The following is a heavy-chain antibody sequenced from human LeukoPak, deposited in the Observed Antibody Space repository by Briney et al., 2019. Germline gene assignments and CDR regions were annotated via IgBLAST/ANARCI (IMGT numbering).Heavy chain of an antibody. D-gene: IGHD3-9*01. Sequence: GGSLRLSCVASGFTLTNYDISWVRQAPGKGLEWVSLVSRGGGAPYYADSVKGRFTVSRDISRNTVYLQMNSLRADDTAVYYCASHYDVLTGYIDYWGQGTLVTVSS. V-gene: IGHV3-23*01. CDR2: VSRGGGAP. CDR3: ASHYDVLTGYIDY. CDR1: GFTLTNYD. J-gene: IGHJ4*02.